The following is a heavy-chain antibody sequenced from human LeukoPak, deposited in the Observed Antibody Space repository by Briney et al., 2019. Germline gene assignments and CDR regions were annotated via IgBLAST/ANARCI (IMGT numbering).Heavy chain of an antibody. CDR2: INHSGST. CDR1: GGSFSGYY. V-gene: IGHV4-34*01. CDR3: ARGRPTYPDY. J-gene: IGHJ4*02. Sequence: SETLSLTCAVYGGSFSGYYWSWIRQPPGKGLEWIGEINHSGSTNYNPSLKSRVTISVDTSKNQFSLKLSSVTAADTAVYYCARGRPTYPDYWGQGTLVTVSS. D-gene: IGHD2-2*01.